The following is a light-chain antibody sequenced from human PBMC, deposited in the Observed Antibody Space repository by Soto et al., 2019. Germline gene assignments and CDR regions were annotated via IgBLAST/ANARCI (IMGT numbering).Light chain of an antibody. V-gene: IGLV1-40*01. J-gene: IGLJ2*01. CDR1: ISNIGAGYD. Sequence: QSVLTQPPSVSGAPGQRVTIFCTGSISNIGAGYDVHWYQQLPGTAPKLLIYGNSNRPSGVPDRFSGSKSGTSASLAITGLQAEDEADYYCQSYDSSLVVFGGGTQLTVL. CDR3: QSYDSSLVV. CDR2: GNS.